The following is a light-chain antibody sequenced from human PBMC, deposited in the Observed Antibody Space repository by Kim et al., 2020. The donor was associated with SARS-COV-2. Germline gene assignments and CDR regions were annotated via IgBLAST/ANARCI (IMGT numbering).Light chain of an antibody. CDR2: DVS. Sequence: QSALTQSASVSGSPGQAITISCTGTSSDVGAYDYVSWYQQHPGKAPKLMIYDVSSRPSGVSNRFSGSKSGNTASLTISGLQADDEADYYCSSYAGISTYVFGTGTKVTVL. CDR1: SSDVGAYDY. CDR3: SSYAGISTYV. J-gene: IGLJ1*01. V-gene: IGLV2-14*03.